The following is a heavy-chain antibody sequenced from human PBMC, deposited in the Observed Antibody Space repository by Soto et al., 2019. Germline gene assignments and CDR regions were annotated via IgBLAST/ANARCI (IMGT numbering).Heavy chain of an antibody. CDR3: AREPSTPYWGGREDH. CDR2: ISYDGNNE. Sequence: QVQMVESGGGLVQPGRSLRLTCTASGFNFNRFAIHWVRQAPGKGLEWVAVISYDGNNEYVAVPLRDRFAISRDNSQNTVFLQIDDVTVEDTARSYCAREPSTPYWGGREDHWGQGSLVIVSS. D-gene: IGHD2-21*01. CDR1: GFNFNRFA. J-gene: IGHJ4*02. V-gene: IGHV3-30*09.